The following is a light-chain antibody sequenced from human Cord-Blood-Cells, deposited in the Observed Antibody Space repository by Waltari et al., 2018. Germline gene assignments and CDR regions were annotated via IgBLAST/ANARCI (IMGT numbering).Light chain of an antibody. CDR1: SRDVGGYNY. Sequence: QSALTQPASVSGSPGQPITISCTGTSRDVGGYNYVSWYQQHPGKAPKLMIYEVSNRPAGVSNRFSGAKSGNAASLTSSGLQAEDEADYYCSSYTSSSTVVFGGGTKLTVL. CDR2: EVS. CDR3: SSYTSSSTVV. V-gene: IGLV2-14*01. J-gene: IGLJ2*01.